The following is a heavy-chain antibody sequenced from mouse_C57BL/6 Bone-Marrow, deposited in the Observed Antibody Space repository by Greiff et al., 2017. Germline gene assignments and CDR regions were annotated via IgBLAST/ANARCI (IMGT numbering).Heavy chain of an antibody. CDR2: INYDGSST. V-gene: IGHV5-16*01. CDR3: ARAYYYGSSFFDY. Sequence: EVKLMESEGGLVQPGSSMKLSCTASGFTFSDYYMAWVRQVPEKGLEWVANINYDGSSTYYLDSLKSRFIISRDNAKNILYLQMSSLKSEDTATHYCARAYYYGSSFFDYWGQGTTLTVSS. CDR1: GFTFSDYY. D-gene: IGHD1-1*01. J-gene: IGHJ2*01.